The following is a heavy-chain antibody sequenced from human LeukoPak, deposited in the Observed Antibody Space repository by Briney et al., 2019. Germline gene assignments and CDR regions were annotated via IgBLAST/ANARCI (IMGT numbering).Heavy chain of an antibody. Sequence: TSVKVSCKASGYTFTGYYMHWVRQAAGQGHEWMGWINPNSGGTNYAQKFQGRVTMTRDTSISTAYMELSRLRSDDTAVYYCASGDLGFYYYMDVWGKGTTVTISS. CDR2: INPNSGGT. CDR1: GYTFTGYY. D-gene: IGHD2-21*02. CDR3: ASGDLGFYYYMDV. V-gene: IGHV1-2*02. J-gene: IGHJ6*03.